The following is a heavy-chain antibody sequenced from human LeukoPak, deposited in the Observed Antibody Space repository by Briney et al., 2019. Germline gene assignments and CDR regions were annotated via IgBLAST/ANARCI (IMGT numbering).Heavy chain of an antibody. V-gene: IGHV1-2*06. CDR1: GYTFTGYY. D-gene: IGHD1-26*01. CDR3: ARDDVGFSIDY. J-gene: IGHJ4*02. CDR2: INPNSGGT. Sequence: ASVKVSCKASGYTFTGYYMHWVRQAPGQGLEWMGRINPNSGGTNYAQKFQGRVTITRDTSISTAYMELSRLRSDDTAVYYCARDDVGFSIDYWGQGTLVTVSS.